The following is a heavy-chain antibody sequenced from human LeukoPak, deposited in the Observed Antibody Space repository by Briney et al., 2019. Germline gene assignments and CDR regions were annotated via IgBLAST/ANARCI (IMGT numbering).Heavy chain of an antibody. J-gene: IGHJ5*02. CDR1: GLTFNDYY. CDR2: INIGGTNT. V-gene: IGHV3-11*01. Sequence: GGSLKLSCPASGLTFNDYYMSWIRQAPGKGLEWLSYINIGGTNTHYADSVKGRFTISRDNAKKSLYLEMNNLRAEDTAVYYCATDGAGFDTWGQGVLVAVSS. CDR3: ATDGAGFDT.